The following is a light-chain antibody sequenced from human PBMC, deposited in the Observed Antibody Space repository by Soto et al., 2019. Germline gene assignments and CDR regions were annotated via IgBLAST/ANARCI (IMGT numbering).Light chain of an antibody. J-gene: IGLJ1*01. CDR1: SSDVGGYNL. V-gene: IGLV2-23*03. CDR2: EGS. Sequence: QSVLTQPASVSGSPGQSITISCTGTSSDVGGYNLVSWYQQHPGKAPKLMIFEGSKRPSGVSNRFSGSKSGNTASLTVSGLQAVDEADYYCFSYAGSSSFDVFGTGTRSPS. CDR3: FSYAGSSSFDV.